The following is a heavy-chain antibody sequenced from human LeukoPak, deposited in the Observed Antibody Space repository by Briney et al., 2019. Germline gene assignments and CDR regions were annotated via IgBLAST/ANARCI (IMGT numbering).Heavy chain of an antibody. CDR2: LIPIFGTA. Sequence: GASVKVSCKASGGTFSSYAISWVRQAPGQGLEWMGGLIPIFGTANYAQKFQGRVTITTDESTSTAYMELSSLRSEDTAVYYCASGYPLDYYDSSGYYYFDYWGQGTLVTVSS. D-gene: IGHD3-22*01. CDR3: ASGYPLDYYDSSGYYYFDY. J-gene: IGHJ4*02. CDR1: GGTFSSYA. V-gene: IGHV1-69*05.